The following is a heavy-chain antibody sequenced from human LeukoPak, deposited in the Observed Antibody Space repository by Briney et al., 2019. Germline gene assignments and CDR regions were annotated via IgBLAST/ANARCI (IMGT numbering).Heavy chain of an antibody. CDR3: ATALLRASTYMDV. D-gene: IGHD1-1*01. J-gene: IGHJ6*03. CDR1: GFTFRTYA. V-gene: IGHV3-23*01. CDR2: IGVSGST. Sequence: RGSLRVSSAAAGFTFRTYAMNWVRQTPRKRRQWVSRIGVSGSTYYADSVKGRFTISRDNSKNTLYLQINSLRVEDTAVYYWATALLRASTYMDVWGKGTTVTVSS.